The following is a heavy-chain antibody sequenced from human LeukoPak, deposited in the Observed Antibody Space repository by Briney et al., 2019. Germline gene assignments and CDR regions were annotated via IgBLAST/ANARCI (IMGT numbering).Heavy chain of an antibody. D-gene: IGHD2-2*01. CDR2: ITPSGSTI. V-gene: IGHV3-11*04. CDR1: EFTFSDYY. J-gene: IGHJ4*02. CDR3: ARGAEYQDYFDY. Sequence: SGGSLRLSCAASEFTFSDYYMSWIRQAPGKGLEWVSYITPSGSTIYYADSVKGRFTISRDNAKNSLFLQMNSLRAEDTAVYYCARGAEYQDYFDYWGQGTLVTVSS.